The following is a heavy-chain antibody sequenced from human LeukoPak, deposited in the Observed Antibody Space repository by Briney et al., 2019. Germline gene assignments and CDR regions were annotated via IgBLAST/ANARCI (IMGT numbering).Heavy chain of an antibody. CDR3: ARQRGSGWYHPHLF. CDR2: MYYSGTT. J-gene: IGHJ4*02. Sequence: PSETLSLTCSASGGYINTRSYFWGWLRQSPGKGLEWIASMYYSGTTYYNPSLKSRVTISVDTLKSQLSLKLSSVTAADTAVYYCARQRGSGWYHPHLFWGQGILVTVSS. CDR1: GGYINTRSYF. D-gene: IGHD6-19*01. V-gene: IGHV4-39*01.